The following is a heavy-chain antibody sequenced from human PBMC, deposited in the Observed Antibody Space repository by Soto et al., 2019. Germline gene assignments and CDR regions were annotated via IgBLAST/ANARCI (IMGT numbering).Heavy chain of an antibody. D-gene: IGHD1-1*01. J-gene: IGHJ3*02. CDR1: GGFVSSGSYY. V-gene: IGHV4-61*01. CDR3: ARVERGTATTVVDAFDI. CDR2: MSHSGRT. Sequence: PSETLSLTCAVYGGFVSSGSYYRSWIRQPPGKGLEWIGEMSHSGRTHFNPSLKSRVTISVDTSKNQFSLKMSSVTAADTALYYCARVERGTATTVVDAFDIWGPGTMVTVSS.